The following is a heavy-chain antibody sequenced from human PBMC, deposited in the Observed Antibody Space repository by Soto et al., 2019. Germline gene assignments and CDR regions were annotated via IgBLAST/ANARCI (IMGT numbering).Heavy chain of an antibody. CDR1: GYTFTGYY. D-gene: IGHD6-6*01. CDR3: ARGRGIAVRPWAYYYGMDV. Sequence: QVQLVQSGAEVKKPGASVKVSCKASGYTFTGYYMHWVRQAPGQGLEWMGWINPNSGGTNYAQKFQGRVTMTRDTSISTAYMELSRLRSDDTAVYYCARGRGIAVRPWAYYYGMDVWGQGTTVTVSS. CDR2: INPNSGGT. J-gene: IGHJ6*02. V-gene: IGHV1-2*02.